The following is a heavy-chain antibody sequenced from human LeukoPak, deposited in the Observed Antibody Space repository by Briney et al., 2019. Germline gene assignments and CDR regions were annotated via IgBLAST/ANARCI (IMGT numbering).Heavy chain of an antibody. CDR2: INHSGST. Sequence: SQTLSLTCTVSGGSISSGGYYWSWIRQPPGKGLEWIGEINHSGSTNYNPSLKSRVTISVDTSKNQFSLKLSSVTAADTAVYYCARVVGATQLDYWGQGTLVTVSS. CDR1: GGSISSGGYY. J-gene: IGHJ4*02. V-gene: IGHV4-30-2*01. D-gene: IGHD1-26*01. CDR3: ARVVGATQLDY.